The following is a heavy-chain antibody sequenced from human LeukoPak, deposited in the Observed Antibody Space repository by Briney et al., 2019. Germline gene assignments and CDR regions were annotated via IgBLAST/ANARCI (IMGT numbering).Heavy chain of an antibody. Sequence: GGSLRLSCAASGFTFSDYSMNWVRQAPGKGLEWVASISSSSPYIYYTDSVKGRFTISRDNAKNSLYLQMNSLRAEDTAVYYCASPYSSRWYELCYWGQGTLVTVSS. CDR3: ASPYSSRWYELCY. D-gene: IGHD6-13*01. CDR2: ISSSSPYI. CDR1: GFTFSDYS. J-gene: IGHJ4*02. V-gene: IGHV3-21*01.